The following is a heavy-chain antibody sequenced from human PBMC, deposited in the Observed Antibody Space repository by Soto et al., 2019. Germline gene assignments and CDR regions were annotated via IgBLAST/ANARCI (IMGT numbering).Heavy chain of an antibody. J-gene: IGHJ4*02. CDR1: GGSISSYY. D-gene: IGHD1-1*01. CDR2: IYYSGST. CDR3: AKQESDWNDHFDY. V-gene: IGHV4-59*08. Sequence: PSETLSLTCTVSGGSISSYYWSWIRQPPGKGLEWIAYIYYSGSTEYNPSLKSRVTISVDTSKNQFSLKLSSVTAADTAVYYCAKQESDWNDHFDYWGQGTLVTVSS.